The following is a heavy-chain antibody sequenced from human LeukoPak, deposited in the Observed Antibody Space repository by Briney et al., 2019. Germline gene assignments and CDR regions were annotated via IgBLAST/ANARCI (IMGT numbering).Heavy chain of an antibody. D-gene: IGHD1-7*01. CDR3: ARCLPGITGTTYDY. CDR1: GGSISSYH. V-gene: IGHV4-4*07. Sequence: SETLSLTCTVSGGSISSYHWSWIRQPAGKGLEWVGRIYTSGNTNYNPSLKSRVTMSVDASKNQFSLKLSSVTAADTAVYYCARCLPGITGTTYDYWGQGTLVTVSS. J-gene: IGHJ4*02. CDR2: IYTSGNT.